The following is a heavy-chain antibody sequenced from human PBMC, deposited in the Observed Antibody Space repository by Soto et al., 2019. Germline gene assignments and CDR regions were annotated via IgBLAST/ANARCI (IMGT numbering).Heavy chain of an antibody. J-gene: IGHJ4*02. Sequence: EVQLVESGGGLVQPGGSLRLSCVTSGFTFSSYWMHWVRQDPGKGLVWVACLSGDGTDTRYADSVKGRFSISRDNAKDTLYLQMNSLKDEDTAVYFCGRDPMDSTLIDLWGQGALVTVSS. D-gene: IGHD2-15*01. V-gene: IGHV3-74*01. CDR3: GRDPMDSTLIDL. CDR1: GFTFSSYW. CDR2: LSGDGTDT.